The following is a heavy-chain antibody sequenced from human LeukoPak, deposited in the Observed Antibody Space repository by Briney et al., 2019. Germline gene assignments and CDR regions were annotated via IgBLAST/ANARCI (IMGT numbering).Heavy chain of an antibody. CDR2: IYYSGST. Sequence: SETLCLTCTVSGGSISSYYWSWIRQPPGKGLEWIGYIYYSGSTNYNPSLKSRVTISVDTSKNQFSLKLSSVTAADTAVYYCARELDYGDYASYFDYWGQGTLLTVSS. J-gene: IGHJ4*02. D-gene: IGHD4-17*01. CDR3: ARELDYGDYASYFDY. CDR1: GGSISSYY. V-gene: IGHV4-59*01.